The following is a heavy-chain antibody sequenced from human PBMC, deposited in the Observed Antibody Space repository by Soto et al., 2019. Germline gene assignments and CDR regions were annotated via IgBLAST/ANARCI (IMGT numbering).Heavy chain of an antibody. J-gene: IGHJ3*02. V-gene: IGHV3-23*01. D-gene: IGHD2-15*01. Sequence: GGSLRLSCAASGFTFSSYAMSWVRQAPGKGLEWVSAISGSGGSTYYADAVEGRFTISRDNAKKTLYQQMNSLRAEDTAVYYCAKLDPRVVAATGAFDIWGQGTMVTVSS. CDR3: AKLDPRVVAATGAFDI. CDR1: GFTFSSYA. CDR2: ISGSGGST.